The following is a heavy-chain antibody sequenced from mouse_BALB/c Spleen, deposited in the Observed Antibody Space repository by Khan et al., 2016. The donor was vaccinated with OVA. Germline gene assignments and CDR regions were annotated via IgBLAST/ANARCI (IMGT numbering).Heavy chain of an antibody. V-gene: IGHV1S135*01. CDR1: GYSFTSYY. D-gene: IGHD2-2*01. J-gene: IGHJ3*01. CDR3: TRHGYVAWFTY. Sequence: QLQQSGPELMKPGASVKISSSLSGYSFTSYYIHWIMRSHGKCLEWIGYFDPFSGSTTYNQKFKGKATLPVDKSSITVYIHLSNLTYEDSAVYYCTRHGYVAWFTYWGQGTLVTVSA. CDR2: FDPFSGST.